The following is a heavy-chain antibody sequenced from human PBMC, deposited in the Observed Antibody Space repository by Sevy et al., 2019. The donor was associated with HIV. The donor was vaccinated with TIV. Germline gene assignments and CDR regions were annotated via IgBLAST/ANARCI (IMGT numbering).Heavy chain of an antibody. CDR3: ARDESSGSPYGHHFPDS. CDR1: GFTFSSYG. V-gene: IGHV3-33*08. J-gene: IGHJ4*02. CDR2: IWSDGRNK. Sequence: GGSLRLSCAASGFTFSSYGLHWVRQAPGKGLEWVAVIWSDGRNKYYADSVRDRFTITRDNSERRMYLQMNSLRVEDTAVYYCARDESSGSPYGHHFPDSWGQGTLVTVSS. D-gene: IGHD1-26*01.